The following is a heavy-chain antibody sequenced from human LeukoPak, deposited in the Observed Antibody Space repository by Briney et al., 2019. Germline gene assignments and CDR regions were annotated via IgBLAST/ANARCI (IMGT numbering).Heavy chain of an antibody. D-gene: IGHD6-13*01. CDR1: GGSISRYY. V-gene: IGHV4-59*01. J-gene: IGHJ5*02. CDR3: ARGSSWSHNWFDP. CDR2: IYYSGST. Sequence: PSETLSLTCTVSGGSISRYYWSWIRQPPGKGLEWIGYIYYSGSTNYNPSLKSRVTISVDTSKNQFSLKLSSVTAADTAVYYCARGSSWSHNWFDPWGQGTLVTVSS.